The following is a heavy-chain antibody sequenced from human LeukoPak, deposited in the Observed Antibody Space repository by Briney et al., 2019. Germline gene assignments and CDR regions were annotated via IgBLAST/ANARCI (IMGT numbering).Heavy chain of an antibody. V-gene: IGHV4-34*01. J-gene: IGHJ4*02. Sequence: PSETLSLTCAVYGGSFSGYYWSWIRQPPGKGLEWIGEINHSGSTNYNPSLKSRVTISVDTSKNQFSLKLSSVTAADTAVNYCATQRPYDSSGYYWSDYWGQGTLVTVSS. CDR3: ATQRPYDSSGYYWSDY. CDR2: INHSGST. CDR1: GGSFSGYY. D-gene: IGHD3-22*01.